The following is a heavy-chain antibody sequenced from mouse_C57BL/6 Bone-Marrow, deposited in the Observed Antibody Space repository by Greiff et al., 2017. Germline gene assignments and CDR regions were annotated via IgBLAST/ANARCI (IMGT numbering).Heavy chain of an antibody. CDR3: TTGGIYYDYSWFAY. V-gene: IGHV14-4*01. J-gene: IGHJ3*01. Sequence: VQLQQSGAELVRPGASVKLSCTASGFNIKDDYMHWVKQRPEQGLEWIGWIDPENGDTEYASKFQGKATITADTSSNTAYLQLSSLTSEDTAVYYCTTGGIYYDYSWFAYWGQGTLVTVSA. CDR1: GFNIKDDY. CDR2: IDPENGDT. D-gene: IGHD2-4*01.